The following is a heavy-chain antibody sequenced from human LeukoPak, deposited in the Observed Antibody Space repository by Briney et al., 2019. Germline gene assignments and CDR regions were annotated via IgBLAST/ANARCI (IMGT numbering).Heavy chain of an antibody. J-gene: IGHJ4*02. D-gene: IGHD5-18*01. Sequence: GESLQISCQGSGYSFATSWIGWVRQMPGKGLEWMGIIYPGDSDARYSPSFQGQVTISADKSTSTAYLQWNSLTASDTAMYYCARDTALVGGYFDYWGQGTQVTVSS. CDR2: IYPGDSDA. CDR1: GYSFATSW. CDR3: ARDTALVGGYFDY. V-gene: IGHV5-51*01.